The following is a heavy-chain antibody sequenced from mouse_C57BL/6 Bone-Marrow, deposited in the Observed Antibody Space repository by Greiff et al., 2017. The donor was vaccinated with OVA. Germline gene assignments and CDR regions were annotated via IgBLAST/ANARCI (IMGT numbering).Heavy chain of an antibody. Sequence: DVMLVESGGGLVKPGGSLKLSCAASGFTFSDYGMHWVRQAPEKGLEWVAYISSGSSTIYYADTVKGRFTISRDNAKNTLFLQMTSLRSEDTAMYYCARLTFYYYAMDYWGQGTSVTVSS. CDR1: GFTFSDYG. CDR2: ISSGSSTI. CDR3: ARLTFYYYAMDY. V-gene: IGHV5-17*01. D-gene: IGHD4-1*01. J-gene: IGHJ4*01.